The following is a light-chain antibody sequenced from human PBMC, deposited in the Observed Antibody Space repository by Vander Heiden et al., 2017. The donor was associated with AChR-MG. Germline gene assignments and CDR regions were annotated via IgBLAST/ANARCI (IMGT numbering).Light chain of an antibody. CDR3: QQYGSSPHT. CDR2: GAS. Sequence: EIVLTQSPCTLSLSPGERATLSCRASQSVSSSYLAWYPQKPGQAPRLLIYGASSRATGIPDRFSGSGSGTDFTLTISRLEPEDFAVYYCQQYGSSPHTFGGGTKVEIK. V-gene: IGKV3-20*01. CDR1: QSVSSSY. J-gene: IGKJ4*01.